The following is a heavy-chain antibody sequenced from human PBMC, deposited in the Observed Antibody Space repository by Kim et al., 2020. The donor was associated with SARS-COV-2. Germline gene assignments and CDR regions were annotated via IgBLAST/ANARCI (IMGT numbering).Heavy chain of an antibody. V-gene: IGHV3-23*01. D-gene: IGHD6-19*01. J-gene: IGHJ4*02. CDR3: ETYVQTRSAEDY. CDR1: GFTFSDYT. CDR2: IDRRGGNI. Sequence: GGSLRLSCAASGFTFSDYTMTWFRQAPGKGLQLVSVIDRRGGNIHYADSVKGRFTISRDNSQNVLFLQMNSLGAEDTAIYFCETYVQTRSAEDYWGQGTLVAFSS.